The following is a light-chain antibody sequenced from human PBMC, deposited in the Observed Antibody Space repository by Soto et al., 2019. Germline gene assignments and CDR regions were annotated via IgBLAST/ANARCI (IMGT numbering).Light chain of an antibody. CDR3: QQYVNSPFT. V-gene: IGKV3-15*01. Sequence: EIMMTQSPATLSVSPGERATLSCRASQSLGSNLAWYQQKRGQAPRLLLYGASTRATGIPARFSGSGSGTEFTLTISSLQSEDFAVFYCQQYVNSPFTFGQGTKLEI. CDR2: GAS. CDR1: QSLGSN. J-gene: IGKJ2*01.